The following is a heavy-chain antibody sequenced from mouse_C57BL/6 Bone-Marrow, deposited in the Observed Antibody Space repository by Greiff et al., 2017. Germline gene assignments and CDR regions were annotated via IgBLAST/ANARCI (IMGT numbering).Heavy chain of an antibody. CDR1: GYTFTSYW. V-gene: IGHV1-5*01. CDR3: TRRSFNWDGDFDY. Sequence: VQLQQSGTVLARPGASVKMSCKTSGYTFTSYWMHWVKQRPGQGLEWIGAIYPGNSDTSYNQKFKGKAKLTAVTSASTAYMELSSLTNEDSAVYYCTRRSFNWDGDFDYWGQGTTLTVSS. CDR2: IYPGNSDT. J-gene: IGHJ2*01. D-gene: IGHD4-1*02.